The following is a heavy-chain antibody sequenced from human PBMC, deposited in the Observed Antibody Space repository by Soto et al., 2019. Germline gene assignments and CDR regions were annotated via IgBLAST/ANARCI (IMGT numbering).Heavy chain of an antibody. CDR3: ARDGSGGYDYYYYYYMDV. CDR2: ISSSSSYI. D-gene: IGHD3-10*01. V-gene: IGHV3-21*01. J-gene: IGHJ6*03. Sequence: EVQLVESGGGLVQPGGSLRLSCAASGFTFSSYSMNWVRQAPGKGLEWVSSISSSSSYIYYADSVKGRFTISRDNAKNSLYLQMNSLRAEDTAVYYCARDGSGGYDYYYYYYMDVWGKGTTVTVSS. CDR1: GFTFSSYS.